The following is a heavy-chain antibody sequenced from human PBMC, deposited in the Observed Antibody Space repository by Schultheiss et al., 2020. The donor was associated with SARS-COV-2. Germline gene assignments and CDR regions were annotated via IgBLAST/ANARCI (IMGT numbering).Heavy chain of an antibody. D-gene: IGHD6-13*01. CDR3: AREKAIAAAVYFDY. Sequence: SVKVSCKASGYTFTSYYMHWVRQAPGQGLEWMGGIIPIFGTTNYAQKFRGRVTITADESTSTAYMELSSLRSEDTAVYYCAREKAIAAAVYFDYWGQGTLVTVSS. CDR2: IIPIFGTT. J-gene: IGHJ4*02. CDR1: GYTFTSYY. V-gene: IGHV1-69*13.